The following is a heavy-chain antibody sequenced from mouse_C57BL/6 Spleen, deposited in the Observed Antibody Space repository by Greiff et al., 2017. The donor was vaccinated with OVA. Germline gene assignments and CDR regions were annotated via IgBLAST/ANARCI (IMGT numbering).Heavy chain of an antibody. Sequence: EVKLVESGGGLVQPGESLKLSCESNEYEFPSHDMSWVRKTPEKRLELVAAINSDGGSTYYPDTMERRFIISRDNTKKTLYLQMSSLRSEDTALYYCARHEGYYGSSPAWFAYWGQGTLVTVSA. J-gene: IGHJ3*01. CDR1: EYEFPSHD. V-gene: IGHV5-2*01. CDR3: ARHEGYYGSSPAWFAY. CDR2: INSDGGST. D-gene: IGHD1-1*01.